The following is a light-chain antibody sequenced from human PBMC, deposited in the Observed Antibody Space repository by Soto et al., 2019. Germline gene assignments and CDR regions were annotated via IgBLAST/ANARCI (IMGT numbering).Light chain of an antibody. J-gene: IGKJ1*01. CDR3: QQYKKWPRT. CDR2: DAS. V-gene: IGKV3-11*01. Sequence: EVVLTQSPATLSLSPGDGATLSCRASQSVGSYLAWYQQKPGQAPRLLIYDASNRATGVPARFSGSGSGTDFTLTIGSLEPEDFALYYCQQYKKWPRTFGHGTKVEIK. CDR1: QSVGSY.